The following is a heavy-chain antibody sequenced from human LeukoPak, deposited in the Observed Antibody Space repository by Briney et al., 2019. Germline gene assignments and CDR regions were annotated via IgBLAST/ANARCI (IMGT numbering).Heavy chain of an antibody. CDR3: ARQPHLRRYSGYDFYPNWFDP. D-gene: IGHD5-12*01. CDR2: IYDSGST. V-gene: IGHV4-39*01. J-gene: IGHJ5*02. Sequence: SETLSLTCTVSGGSISGSSYYWGWIRQPPGKGLEWIGSIYDSGSTYYNPSLKSRVTMSVDTSKNQFSLKLSSVTAADTAVYYCARQPHLRRYSGYDFYPNWFDPWGQGTLVIVSS. CDR1: GGSISGSSYY.